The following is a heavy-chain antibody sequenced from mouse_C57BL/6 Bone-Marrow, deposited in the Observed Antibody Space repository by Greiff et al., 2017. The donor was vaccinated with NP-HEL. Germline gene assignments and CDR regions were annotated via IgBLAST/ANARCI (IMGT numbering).Heavy chain of an antibody. Sequence: EVQLVESGEGLVKPGGSLKLSCAASGFTFSSYAMSWVRQTPEKRLEWVAYISSGGDYIYYADTVKGRFTMSRDNARNTLYLQMSSLKSEDTAMYYGTEEGDVGYFDYWGQGTTLTVTS. CDR2: ISSGGDYI. J-gene: IGHJ2*01. CDR1: GFTFSSYA. CDR3: TEEGDVGYFDY. D-gene: IGHD3-1*01. V-gene: IGHV5-9-1*02.